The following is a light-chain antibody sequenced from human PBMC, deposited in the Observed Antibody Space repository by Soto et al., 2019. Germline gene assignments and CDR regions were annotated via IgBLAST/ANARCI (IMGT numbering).Light chain of an antibody. CDR2: KSS. J-gene: IGKJ2*02. CDR1: QSIDAW. V-gene: IGKV1-5*03. Sequence: DIQLTQSPSTLSASIGDRVTITCRASQSIDAWLAWYQQKPGEAPKLLIYKSSTSQPGVPSRFSGSGSGTDFTLTISFLQPGDFATYYCQHYPISARTFGGGTKLEIK. CDR3: QHYPISART.